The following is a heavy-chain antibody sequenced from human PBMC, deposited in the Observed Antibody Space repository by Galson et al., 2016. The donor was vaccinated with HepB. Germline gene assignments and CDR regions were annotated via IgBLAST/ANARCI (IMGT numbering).Heavy chain of an antibody. V-gene: IGHV3-53*01. Sequence: SLRLSCAASGLTVTTNYISWVRQAPGKGLEWVAILYSGGTTVYADSVRGRCTISRDDSTNTVHLQMNSLRVEDTAMYFCASAPTITTIWGSWGQGTLVTVSS. D-gene: IGHD5-24*01. CDR3: ASAPTITTIWGS. CDR1: GLTVTTNY. J-gene: IGHJ5*02. CDR2: LYSGGTT.